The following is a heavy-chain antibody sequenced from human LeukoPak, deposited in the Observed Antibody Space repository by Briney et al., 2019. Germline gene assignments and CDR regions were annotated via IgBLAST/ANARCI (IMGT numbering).Heavy chain of an antibody. CDR2: IKPNSGGT. CDR3: ARVFGRQLPDY. CDR1: GHTFTGYY. V-gene: IGHV1-2*02. Sequence: ASVKVSCKASGHTFTGYYLHWVRQAPGQGPEWMGWIKPNSGGTNYAQKFQGRVTMTRDTSISTAYMEVSRLISDDTAVYYCARVFGRQLPDYWGQGTLVTVSS. D-gene: IGHD1-26*01. J-gene: IGHJ4*02.